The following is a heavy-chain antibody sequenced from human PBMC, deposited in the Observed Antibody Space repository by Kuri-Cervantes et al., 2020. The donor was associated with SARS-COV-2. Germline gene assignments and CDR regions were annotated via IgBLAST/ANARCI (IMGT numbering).Heavy chain of an antibody. V-gene: IGHV1-2*02. Sequence: ASVKVSCKASGGTFSSYAISWVRQAPGQGLEWMGWINPNSDGTNYAQKFQGRVTMTRDTSISTAYMELSRLRSDDTAVYYCASYCSSTSCYTRGDYFDYWGQGTLVTVSS. J-gene: IGHJ4*02. D-gene: IGHD2-2*02. CDR2: INPNSDGT. CDR1: GGTFSSYA. CDR3: ASYCSSTSCYTRGDYFDY.